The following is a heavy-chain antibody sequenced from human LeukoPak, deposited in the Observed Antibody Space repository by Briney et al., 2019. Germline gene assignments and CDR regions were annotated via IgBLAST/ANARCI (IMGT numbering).Heavy chain of an antibody. J-gene: IGHJ4*02. V-gene: IGHV3-66*01. CDR2: IYSGGST. CDR1: GFTLSSNY. D-gene: IGHD1-1*01. CDR3: ARGWGKERQTTDY. Sequence: GSLRLSCAASGFTLSSNYMSWVRQAPGKGLEWVSVIYSGGSTYYDASVKGRFTISGDTSKNPLYLQMNSLRPADAAVYYYARGWGKERQTTDYWGQGTLVTVSS.